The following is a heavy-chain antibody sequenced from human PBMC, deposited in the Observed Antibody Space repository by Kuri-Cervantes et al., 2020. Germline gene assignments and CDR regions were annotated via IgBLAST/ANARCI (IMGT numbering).Heavy chain of an antibody. V-gene: IGHV3-48*03. D-gene: IGHD3-3*01. CDR2: ISSSGSTI. Sequence: GGSLRLSCAASGFTFSSYEMNWVRQAPGKGLEWVSYISSSGSTIYYADSVKGRFTISRDNAKNSLYLQMNSLRAEDTAVYYCAREFDFLDVWGKGTTVTDSS. J-gene: IGHJ6*04. CDR3: AREFDFLDV. CDR1: GFTFSSYE.